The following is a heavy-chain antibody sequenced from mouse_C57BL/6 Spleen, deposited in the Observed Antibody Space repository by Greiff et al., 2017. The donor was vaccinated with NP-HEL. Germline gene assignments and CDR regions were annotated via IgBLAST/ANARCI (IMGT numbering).Heavy chain of an antibody. CDR2: IDPSDSET. V-gene: IGHV1-52*01. CDR1: GYTFTSYW. CDR3: ARSRYDGYYALDY. J-gene: IGHJ2*01. D-gene: IGHD2-3*01. Sequence: QVHVKQPGAELVRPGSSVKLSCKASGYTFTSYWMHWVKQRPIQGLEWIGNIDPSDSETHYNQKFKDKATLTVDKSSSTAYMQLSSLTSEDSAVYYCARSRYDGYYALDYWGQGTTLTVSS.